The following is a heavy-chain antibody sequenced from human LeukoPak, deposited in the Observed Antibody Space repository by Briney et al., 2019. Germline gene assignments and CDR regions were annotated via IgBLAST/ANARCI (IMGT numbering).Heavy chain of an antibody. CDR2: TYYSGST. J-gene: IGHJ4*02. Sequence: SQTLSLTCTVSGGSISSGDYYWSWIRQPPGKGLEWIGYTYYSGSTYYNPSLKSRVTISVDTSKNQFSLKLSSVTAADTAVYYCARWYSSSWAFDYWGQGTLVTVSS. V-gene: IGHV4-30-4*01. CDR3: ARWYSSSWAFDY. D-gene: IGHD6-13*01. CDR1: GGSISSGDYY.